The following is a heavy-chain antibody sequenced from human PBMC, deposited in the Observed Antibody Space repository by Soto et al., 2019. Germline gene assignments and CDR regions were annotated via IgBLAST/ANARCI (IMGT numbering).Heavy chain of an antibody. D-gene: IGHD5-12*01. CDR1: GFIFRSYG. J-gene: IGHJ6*02. CDR2: ISYDGSSK. Sequence: AGGSLSLSCAAPGFIFRSYGLHWVRQAPGKGLEWVAVISYDGSSKYYADSVKGRFTISRDNSKNTLFLQMNSLTTEDTAVYYCAKVILATSLDYGMDVWGQGTTVTVSS. CDR3: AKVILATSLDYGMDV. V-gene: IGHV3-30*18.